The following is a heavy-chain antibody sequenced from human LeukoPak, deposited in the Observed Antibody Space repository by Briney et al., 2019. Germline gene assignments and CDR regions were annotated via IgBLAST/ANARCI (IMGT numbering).Heavy chain of an antibody. J-gene: IGHJ4*02. Sequence: QSGGSLRLSCAASGFNFSCYCMHLLGQAPGKGLEWVAFLRYDGSNKYYADSVKGRFTISRDNSNNTLYLQMNSLRAEGTAAYYCEKDQGRSGSSLEDYWGQGSLVTVSS. V-gene: IGHV3-30*02. CDR2: LRYDGSNK. D-gene: IGHD6-6*01. CDR1: GFNFSCYC. CDR3: EKDQGRSGSSLEDY.